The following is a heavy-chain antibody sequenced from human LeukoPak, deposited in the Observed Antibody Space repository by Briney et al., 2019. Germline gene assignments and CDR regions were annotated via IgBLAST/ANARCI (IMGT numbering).Heavy chain of an antibody. J-gene: IGHJ2*01. CDR2: IFPGDSDT. D-gene: IGHD3-3*01. Sequence: GESLKISCKGSGYSFTNYWIGWVRQMPGKGLEWMGIIFPGDSDTRYSPSFQGQVTISADKSISTAYLQWSSLKASDTAMYYCASPYYDFWSGHSPFDLWGRGTLVTVSS. CDR3: ASPYYDFWSGHSPFDL. CDR1: GYSFTNYW. V-gene: IGHV5-51*01.